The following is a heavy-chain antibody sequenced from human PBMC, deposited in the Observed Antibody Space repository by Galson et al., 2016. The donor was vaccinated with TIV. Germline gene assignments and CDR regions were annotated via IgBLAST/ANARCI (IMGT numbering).Heavy chain of an antibody. Sequence: ETLSLTCSVSDDSASSNNHYWGWIRQPPGKGLEWIGRMHYSGDSYYNLSLKRRVTISVDTSKKQLFLRLSSVTAADTALYYCARHIIIVGVKDWFDPWGQGPPITVSS. V-gene: IGHV4-39*01. CDR1: DDSASSNNHY. CDR3: ARHIIIVGVKDWFDP. D-gene: IGHD1-26*01. CDR2: MHYSGDS. J-gene: IGHJ5*02.